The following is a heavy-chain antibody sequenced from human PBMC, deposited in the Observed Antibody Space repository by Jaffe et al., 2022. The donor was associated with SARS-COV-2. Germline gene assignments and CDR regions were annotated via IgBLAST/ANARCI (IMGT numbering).Heavy chain of an antibody. J-gene: IGHJ4*02. CDR2: ISGSGGST. D-gene: IGHD6-13*01. V-gene: IGHV3-23*01. CDR1: GFTFSSYA. CDR3: AKGAWYSSSWYGDYFDY. Sequence: EVQLLESGGGLVQPGGSLRLSCAASGFTFSSYAMSWVRQAPGKGLEWVSAISGSGGSTYYADSVKGRFTISRDNSKNTLYLQMNSLRAEDTAVYYCAKGAWYSSSWYGDYFDYWGQGTLVTVSS.